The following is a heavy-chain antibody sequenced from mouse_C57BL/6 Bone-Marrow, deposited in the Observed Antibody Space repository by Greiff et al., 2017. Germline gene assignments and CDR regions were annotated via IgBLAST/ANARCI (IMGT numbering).Heavy chain of an antibody. Sequence: EVKLQESGAELVRPGASVTLSCTASGFNFTNSYMHWVKQRPEQGLEWIGGINPEKGVTDYTQKFQGKAPMTADQSSNTAYLQLSSLTSEATAVYYWTTPDYWGQGTTLTVSS. CDR3: TTPDY. V-gene: IGHV14-1*01. CDR2: INPEKGVT. J-gene: IGHJ2*01. CDR1: GFNFTNSY.